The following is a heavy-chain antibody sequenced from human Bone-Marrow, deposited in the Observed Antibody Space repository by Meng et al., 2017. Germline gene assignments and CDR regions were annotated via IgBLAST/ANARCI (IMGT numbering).Heavy chain of an antibody. J-gene: IGHJ4*02. CDR2: ISWNSGSI. V-gene: IGHV3-9*01. CDR1: GFTFDDYA. Sequence: SLKISCAASGFTFDDYAMHWVRQAPGKGLEWVSGISWNSGSIGYADSVKGRFTISRDNAKNSLYLQMNSLRAEDTALYYCAKDISDYYGSGITNWGQGTRVT. D-gene: IGHD3-10*01. CDR3: AKDISDYYGSGITN.